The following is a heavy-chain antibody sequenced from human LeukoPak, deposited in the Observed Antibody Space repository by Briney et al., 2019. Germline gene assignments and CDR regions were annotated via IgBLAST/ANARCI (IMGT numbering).Heavy chain of an antibody. Sequence: GGSLRLSRAASGFTFSSYAMSWVRQAPGKGLEWVSAISGSGGSTYYADSVKGRFTISRDNSKNTLYLQMNSLRAEDTAVYYCAKDGYSTPYGMDVWGQGTTVTVSS. J-gene: IGHJ6*02. CDR1: GFTFSSYA. CDR3: AKDGYSTPYGMDV. D-gene: IGHD6-13*01. V-gene: IGHV3-23*01. CDR2: ISGSGGST.